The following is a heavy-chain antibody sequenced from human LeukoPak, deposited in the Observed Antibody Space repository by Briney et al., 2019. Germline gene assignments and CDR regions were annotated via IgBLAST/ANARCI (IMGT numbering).Heavy chain of an antibody. V-gene: IGHV3-23*01. CDR1: GFTFSTYA. CDR3: AKSAQPYSSGWPYYFDY. D-gene: IGHD6-19*01. CDR2: FSGSGGST. Sequence: GGSLRLSCAASGFTFSTYAMSWVRQAPGKGLEWVTAFSGSGGSTYYADSVKGRFTISRDNSKNTLYLQMNSLRAEDTAAFYCAKSAQPYSSGWPYYFDYWGQGTLVTVSS. J-gene: IGHJ4*02.